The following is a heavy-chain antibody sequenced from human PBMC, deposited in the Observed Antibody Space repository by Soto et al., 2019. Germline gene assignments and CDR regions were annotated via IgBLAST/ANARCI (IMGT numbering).Heavy chain of an antibody. CDR2: IFTTGTTM. Sequence: EVQLVESGGSLVQPGGSLRLSCVASGFTFSSYSIVWVRQAPGKGLEWVSYIFTTGTTMYYADSVKGRFTVSRDNAKNAVFLLLNSLRAEDTAVYYCARDKDWAFDYWGQGTLFTVSS. CDR1: GFTFSSYS. V-gene: IGHV3-48*03. J-gene: IGHJ4*02. CDR3: ARDKDWAFDY. D-gene: IGHD3-9*01.